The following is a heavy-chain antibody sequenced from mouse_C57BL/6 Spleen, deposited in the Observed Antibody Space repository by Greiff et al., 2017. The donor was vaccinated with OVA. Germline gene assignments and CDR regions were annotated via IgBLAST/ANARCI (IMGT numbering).Heavy chain of an antibody. J-gene: IGHJ2*01. Sequence: VQLQQSGAELVRPGASVKLSCTASGFNIKDDYMHWVKQRPEQGLEWIGWIDPENGDTEYASKFQGKATITADTSSNTAYLQLSSLTSEDTAVYYCTTGTTGVARGFDYWGQGTTLTVSS. V-gene: IGHV14-4*01. D-gene: IGHD1-1*01. CDR3: TTGTTGVARGFDY. CDR2: IDPENGDT. CDR1: GFNIKDDY.